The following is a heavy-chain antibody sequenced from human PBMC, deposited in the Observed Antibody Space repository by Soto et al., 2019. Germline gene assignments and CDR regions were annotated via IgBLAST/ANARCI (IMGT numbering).Heavy chain of an antibody. CDR1: GFTFSSYN. V-gene: IGHV3-13*01. D-gene: IGHD2-2*01. J-gene: IGHJ6*02. Sequence: PGGSLRLACAASGFTFSSYNMHWVRQATGKGLEWVSAIGTAGDTYYPGSVKGRFTISRENAKNSLYLQMNSLRAEDTAVYYCARAPGYYYYGMDVRAQRTTVTGSS. CDR3: ARAPGYYYYGMDV. CDR2: IGTAGDT.